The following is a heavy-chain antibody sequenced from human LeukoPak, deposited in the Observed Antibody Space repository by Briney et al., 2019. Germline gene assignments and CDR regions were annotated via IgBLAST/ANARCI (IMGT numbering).Heavy chain of an antibody. CDR3: ARSRIGAGITFGGVIDPGALHGKWYFDL. CDR2: IYYSGST. Sequence: SQTLSLTCTVSGGSISSGGYYWSWIRQHPGKGLEWIGYIYYSGSTYYNPSLKSRVTISVDTSKNQFSLKLSSVTAADTAVYYCARSRIGAGITFGGVIDPGALHGKWYFDLWGRGTLVTVSS. D-gene: IGHD3-16*02. CDR1: GGSISSGGYY. V-gene: IGHV4-31*03. J-gene: IGHJ2*01.